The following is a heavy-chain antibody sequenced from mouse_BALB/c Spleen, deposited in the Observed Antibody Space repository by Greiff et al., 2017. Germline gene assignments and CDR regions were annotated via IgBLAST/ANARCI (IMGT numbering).Heavy chain of an antibody. D-gene: IGHD1-1*02. Sequence: EVQLVESGPSLVQPSQTLSLTCSATGYSFTGGYWNWIRKFPGNKLEYMGYISYSGSTYYKPSLKSRISLTRDTSKNQYYLQLNTVTTEDTATYYCARKKGRGSYDYYAMDYWGQGTSVTVSS. CDR2: ISYSGST. J-gene: IGHJ4*01. CDR1: GYSFTGGY. V-gene: IGHV3-8*02. CDR3: ARKKGRGSYDYYAMDY.